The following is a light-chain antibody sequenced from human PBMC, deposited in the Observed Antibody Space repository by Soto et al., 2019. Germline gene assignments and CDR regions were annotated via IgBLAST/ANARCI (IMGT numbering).Light chain of an antibody. J-gene: IGKJ1*01. CDR1: QSLLHSNGYKY. CDR2: MAS. Sequence: DIVLTQSPLSLPVTPGEPASISCRSSQSLLHSNGYKYFDWYLQKPGQSPQLLISMASNRASGVPDRFSGSGSGTDFTLKISRVEAEDVGVYYCMQSLQTPWTFGQGTKVDIK. CDR3: MQSLQTPWT. V-gene: IGKV2-28*01.